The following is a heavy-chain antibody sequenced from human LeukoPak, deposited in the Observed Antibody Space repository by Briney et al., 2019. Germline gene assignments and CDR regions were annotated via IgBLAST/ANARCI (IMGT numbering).Heavy chain of an antibody. CDR2: IYPGDSDT. D-gene: IGHD1-1*01. J-gene: IGHJ6*02. CDR1: GYTFTSSW. CDR3: ARHLRYVGTDV. Sequence: GESLKISCQGSGYTFTSSWIAWVRQMPGKGLECMGIIYPGDSDTKYSPSFQGQVTTSADKSISTAYLQWSSLKASDTAIYYCARHLRYVGTDVWGQGTTVTVSS. V-gene: IGHV5-51*01.